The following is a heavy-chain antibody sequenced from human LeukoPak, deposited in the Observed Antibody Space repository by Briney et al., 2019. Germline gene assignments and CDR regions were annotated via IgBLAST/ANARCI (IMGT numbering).Heavy chain of an antibody. CDR3: ARVRSGSLNAFDI. CDR2: INPNSGGT. CDR1: GYTFTGYY. D-gene: IGHD1-26*01. J-gene: IGHJ3*02. V-gene: IGHV1-2*04. Sequence: ASVKVSCKASGYTFTGYYMHWVRQAPGQGLEWMGWINPNSGGTNYAQKFQGWVTMTRDTSISTAYMELSRLRSDDTAVYYCARVRSGSLNAFDIWGQGTMVTVSS.